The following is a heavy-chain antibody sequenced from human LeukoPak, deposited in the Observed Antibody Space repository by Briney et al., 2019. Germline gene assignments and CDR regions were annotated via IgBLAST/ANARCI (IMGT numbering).Heavy chain of an antibody. CDR3: ARAYYDSSGHIDY. D-gene: IGHD3-22*01. Sequence: ETLSLTCTVSGDSINNYHWSWIRQPPGKGLEWIGYINYIGSTNYNPSLKSRVSISVDTSKNQFSLKLTSVTAADTAVYYCARAYYDSSGHIDYWGQGTLVTVSS. CDR2: INYIGST. CDR1: GDSINNYH. J-gene: IGHJ4*02. V-gene: IGHV4-59*01.